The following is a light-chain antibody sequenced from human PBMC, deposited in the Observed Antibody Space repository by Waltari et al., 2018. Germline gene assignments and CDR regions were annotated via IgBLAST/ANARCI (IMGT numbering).Light chain of an antibody. CDR1: SSNIGSNY. CDR2: RTV. V-gene: IGLV1-47*01. J-gene: IGLJ3*02. CDR3: AAWDNSLSGLV. Sequence: QSVVTQPPSASGTPGQWVTISCSGSSSNIGSNYVYWYQQFPGAAPKLLIPRTVTRASGVPDRFSGSKSGTSASLAISGLRSEDEADYYCAAWDNSLSGLVFGGGTKLTV.